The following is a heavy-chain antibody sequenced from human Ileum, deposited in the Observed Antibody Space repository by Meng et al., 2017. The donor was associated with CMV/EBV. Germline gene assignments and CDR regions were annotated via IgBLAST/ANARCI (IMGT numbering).Heavy chain of an antibody. CDR3: ARDIVGATPDDY. J-gene: IGHJ4*02. CDR2: ISSSGSTI. Sequence: GESLKISCAASGFTFSDYYMSWIRQAPGKGLEWVSYISSSGSTIYYADSVKGRFTISRDNAKNSLYLQINSLRAEDTAVYYCARDIVGATPDDYWGQGTLVTVSS. V-gene: IGHV3-11*01. CDR1: GFTFSDYY. D-gene: IGHD1-26*01.